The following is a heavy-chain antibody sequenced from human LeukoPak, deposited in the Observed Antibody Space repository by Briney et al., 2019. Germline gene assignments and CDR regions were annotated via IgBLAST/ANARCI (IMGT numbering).Heavy chain of an antibody. CDR3: ARLLHSSSWNLDY. CDR2: IYWDDDK. CDR1: GGSTNNNLNY. V-gene: IGHV2-5*02. J-gene: IGHJ4*02. Sequence: LSLTCTVSGGSTNNNLNYWAWIRQPPGKALEWLALIYWDDDKRYSPSLKGRLTITKDTSKNQVVLTMTNMDPVDTATYYCARLLHSSSWNLDYWGQGTLVTVSS. D-gene: IGHD6-13*01.